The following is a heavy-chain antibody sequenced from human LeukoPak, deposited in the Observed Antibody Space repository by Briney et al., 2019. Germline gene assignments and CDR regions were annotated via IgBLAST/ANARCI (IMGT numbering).Heavy chain of an antibody. V-gene: IGHV1-18*04. Sequence: ASVKVSCKASGYTFTSYYMHWVRQAPGQGLEWMGWISAYNGNTNYAQKLQGRVTMTTDTSTSTAYMELRSLRSDDTAVYYCARLVTNYYDSSGSPDYWGQGTLVTVSS. J-gene: IGHJ4*02. CDR3: ARLVTNYYDSSGSPDY. D-gene: IGHD3-22*01. CDR2: ISAYNGNT. CDR1: GYTFTSYY.